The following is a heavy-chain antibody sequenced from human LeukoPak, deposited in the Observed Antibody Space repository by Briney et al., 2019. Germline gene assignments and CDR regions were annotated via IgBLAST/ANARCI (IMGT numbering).Heavy chain of an antibody. J-gene: IGHJ4*02. CDR3: AKDPTPIHEWELLYYFDY. CDR2: IWYDGSNK. V-gene: IGHV3-33*06. D-gene: IGHD1-26*01. Sequence: GGSLRLSCAASGFTFSSYGMHWVRQAPGKGLEWVAVIWYDGSNKYYTDSVKGRFTISRDNSKNTVYLQMNSLRVEDTAVYYCAKDPTPIHEWELLYYFDYWGQGTLVTVSS. CDR1: GFTFSSYG.